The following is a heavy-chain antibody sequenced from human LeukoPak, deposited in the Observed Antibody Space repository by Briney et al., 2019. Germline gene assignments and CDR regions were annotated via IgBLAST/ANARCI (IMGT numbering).Heavy chain of an antibody. CDR1: GGSISIYH. D-gene: IGHD6-13*01. CDR2: IYYSGST. CDR3: AREAAAGVDY. V-gene: IGHV4-59*01. Sequence: PSEILSLTCTVSGGSISIYHWSWIRQPPGKGLEWIGYIYYSGSTNYNPSLKSRVTISVDTSKNQFSLKLSSVTAADTAVYYCAREAAAGVDYWGQGTLVTVSS. J-gene: IGHJ4*02.